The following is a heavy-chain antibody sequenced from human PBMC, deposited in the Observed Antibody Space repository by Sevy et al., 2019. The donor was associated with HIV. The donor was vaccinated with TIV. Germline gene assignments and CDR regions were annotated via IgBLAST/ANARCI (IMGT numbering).Heavy chain of an antibody. CDR2: IRGKPYGGTT. CDR1: GFTFGDYT. V-gene: IGHV3-49*04. CDR3: TRVEGAADWGMDV. Sequence: GGSLRLSCTPSGFTFGDYTMTWVRQAPGKGLEWVAFIRGKPYGGTTEYAASVEGRFSISRDDSKCMAYLQMNSLKIEDTGVYYCTRVEGAADWGMDVWGQGTTVTVSS. J-gene: IGHJ6*02. D-gene: IGHD1-26*01.